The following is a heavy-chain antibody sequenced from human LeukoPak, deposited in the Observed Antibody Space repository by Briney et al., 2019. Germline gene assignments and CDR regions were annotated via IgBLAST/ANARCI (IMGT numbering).Heavy chain of an antibody. CDR2: ISANSGDT. CDR3: ARDRWDAFDY. V-gene: IGHV1-18*01. J-gene: IGHJ4*02. Sequence: ASVKVSFKASGYTFTINGISWVRQAPGRGLEWMGWISANSGDTIYAEKFHGRVTLTRDTSTGTAYMELNSLTYDDTAVYYCARDRWDAFDYWGQGTLVTVSS. CDR1: GYTFTING. D-gene: IGHD1-26*01.